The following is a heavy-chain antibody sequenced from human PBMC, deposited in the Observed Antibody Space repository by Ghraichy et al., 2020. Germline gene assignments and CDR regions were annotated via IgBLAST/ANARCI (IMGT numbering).Heavy chain of an antibody. V-gene: IGHV3-7*03. CDR2: IREDGSKQ. J-gene: IGHJ2*01. Sequence: GGSLRLSCEASGFTINTYWMSWVRQAPGKGLEWVSYIREDGSKQYYLDSVRDRFTISRDNAKNSLSLQINSLRAEDMALYYCARDTNGGGGKYWYFDLWGRGTLGTVSS. CDR3: ARDTNGGGGKYWYFDL. CDR1: GFTINTYW. D-gene: IGHD2-8*01.